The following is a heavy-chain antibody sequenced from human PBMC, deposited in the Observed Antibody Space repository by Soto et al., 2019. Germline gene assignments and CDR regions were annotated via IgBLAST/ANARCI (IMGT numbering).Heavy chain of an antibody. J-gene: IGHJ4*02. V-gene: IGHV1-69*12. CDR2: IIPIFGTA. Sequence: QVKLVQSGAEVKKPGSSVKVSCKASGGTFSSYAISWVRQAPGQGLEWMGGIIPIFGTANYAQKFQGRVTITADESTSTAYMELSSLRSEDTAVYYCARALSSGWYKGVGYYFDYWGQGTLVTVSS. CDR1: GGTFSSYA. D-gene: IGHD6-19*01. CDR3: ARALSSGWYKGVGYYFDY.